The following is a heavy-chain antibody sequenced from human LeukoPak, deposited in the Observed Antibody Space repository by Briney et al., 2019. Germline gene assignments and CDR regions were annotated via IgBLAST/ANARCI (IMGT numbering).Heavy chain of an antibody. CDR2: INPNSGDT. J-gene: IGHJ4*02. V-gene: IGHV1-2*02. Sequence: WASVKVSCKASGYTFTGHYMHWVRQAPGQGFEWMGWINPNSGDTNYAQKFQGRVTMTRDTSISTAHMELSRLRSDDTAVYYCARANPLYCSSTTCLFDYWGQGTLVTVSS. D-gene: IGHD2-2*01. CDR1: GYTFTGHY. CDR3: ARANPLYCSSTTCLFDY.